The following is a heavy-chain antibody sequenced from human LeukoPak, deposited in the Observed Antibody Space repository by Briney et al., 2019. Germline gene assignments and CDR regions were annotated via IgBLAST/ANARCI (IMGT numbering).Heavy chain of an antibody. Sequence: SETLSLTCAVYGGSFSGYYWSWIRQPPGKGLEWIGEINHSGSTNYNPSLKSRVTISVDTSKNQFSLKLSPVTAADTAVYYCARFGRSPMVRGVIIRGYYFDYWGQGTLVTVSS. CDR3: ARFGRSPMVRGVIIRGYYFDY. V-gene: IGHV4-34*01. CDR2: INHSGST. J-gene: IGHJ4*02. CDR1: GGSFSGYY. D-gene: IGHD3-10*01.